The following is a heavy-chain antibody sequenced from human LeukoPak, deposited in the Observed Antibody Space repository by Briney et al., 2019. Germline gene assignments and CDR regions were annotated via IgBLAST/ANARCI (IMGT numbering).Heavy chain of an antibody. J-gene: IGHJ3*02. CDR1: GITFSSYS. D-gene: IGHD3-22*01. Sequence: PGGSLRLSCAASGITFSSYSMNWVRQAPGKGLEWLSYISTSSSAIYYADSVKGRFTISRDNAKNSLYLQMNSLRAEDTAVYYCARSRPNYYDSSDRTRGAFDIWGQGTMVTVSS. CDR3: ARSRPNYYDSSDRTRGAFDI. V-gene: IGHV3-48*04. CDR2: ISTSSSAI.